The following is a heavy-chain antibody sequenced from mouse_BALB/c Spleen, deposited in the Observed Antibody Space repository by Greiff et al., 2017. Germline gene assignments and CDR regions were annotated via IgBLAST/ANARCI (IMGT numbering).Heavy chain of an antibody. V-gene: IGHV5-9-3*01. CDR2: ISSGGSYT. Sequence: EVQVVESGGGLVKPGGSLKLSCAASGFTFSSYAMSWVRQTPEKRLEWVATISSGGSYTYYPDSVKGRFTISRDNTKNTLYLQMSSLRSEDTAMYYCARPYGNYWAMDYWGQGTSVTVSS. J-gene: IGHJ4*01. CDR1: GFTFSSYA. CDR3: ARPYGNYWAMDY. D-gene: IGHD2-10*02.